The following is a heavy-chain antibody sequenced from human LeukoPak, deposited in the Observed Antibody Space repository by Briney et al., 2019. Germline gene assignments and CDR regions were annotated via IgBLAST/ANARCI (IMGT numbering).Heavy chain of an antibody. D-gene: IGHD1-26*01. CDR3: ARVHSGSYFSWFDP. Sequence: PGGSLRLSCAASGFTFSSYWMSWVRQAPGKGLEWVANIKQDGSEKYYVDSVKGRFTISRDNAKNSLYLQMNSLRAEDTAVYYCARVHSGSYFSWFDPWGQGTLVTVSS. V-gene: IGHV3-7*03. CDR2: IKQDGSEK. J-gene: IGHJ5*02. CDR1: GFTFSSYW.